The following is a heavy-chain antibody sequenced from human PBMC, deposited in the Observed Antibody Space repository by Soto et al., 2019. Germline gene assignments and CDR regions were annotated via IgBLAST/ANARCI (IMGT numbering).Heavy chain of an antibody. V-gene: IGHV1-46*01. Sequence: GASVKVSCKASGYTFTSYYMHWVRQAPGQGLEWMGIINPIGGSTNYAQKFQGRVTMTRDTSTSTVYMELRSLRSEDTAVYYCARMTTVTNDPDYWGQGTLVTVSS. D-gene: IGHD4-17*01. J-gene: IGHJ4*02. CDR3: ARMTTVTNDPDY. CDR1: GYTFTSYY. CDR2: INPIGGST.